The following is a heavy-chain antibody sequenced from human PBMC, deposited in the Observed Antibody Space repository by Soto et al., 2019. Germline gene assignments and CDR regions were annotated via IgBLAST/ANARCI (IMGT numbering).Heavy chain of an antibody. Sequence: QVQLQESGPGLVKPSQTLSLTCTDSGGSISSGGYYWSWIRQHPGKGLEWIGYIYYSGSTYYNPSLKSRVTISVDTSKNQFSLKLSSVTAADTAVYYCARDDGSGSYRPGSLDYWGQGTLVTVSS. CDR3: ARDDGSGSYRPGSLDY. D-gene: IGHD3-10*01. J-gene: IGHJ4*02. CDR2: IYYSGST. V-gene: IGHV4-31*03. CDR1: GGSISSGGYY.